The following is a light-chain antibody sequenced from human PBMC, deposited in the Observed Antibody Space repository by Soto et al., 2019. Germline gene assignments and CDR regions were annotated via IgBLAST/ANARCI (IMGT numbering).Light chain of an antibody. CDR2: GNS. J-gene: IGLJ2*01. V-gene: IGLV1-40*01. Sequence: QSVLTQPPSVSGAPGQRVTISCTGSSSNIGAGYDVHWYQQLPGTAPKLLIYGNSNRPSGVPDRVSGSKSGTSASLAITGLQAEDEADYYCQSFASSLSRVFGGGTKLTVL. CDR1: SSNIGAGYD. CDR3: QSFASSLSRV.